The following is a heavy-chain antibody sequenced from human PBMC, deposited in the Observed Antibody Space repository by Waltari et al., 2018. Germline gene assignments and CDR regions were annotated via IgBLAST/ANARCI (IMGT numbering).Heavy chain of an antibody. Sequence: QVNLVESGGGVVQPGGSLRLSCATSGFTFSNFGMHWVRQAPGKGRVWVALMWFDGSDKFYADSVRGRFTISRDNSARTLYMDMDSLRLDDTAMYYWAKDAFGNTYLDFWGQGTLVTVSS. J-gene: IGHJ4*02. CDR2: MWFDGSDK. CDR1: GFTFSNFG. D-gene: IGHD2-2*02. CDR3: AKDAFGNTYLDF. V-gene: IGHV3-30*02.